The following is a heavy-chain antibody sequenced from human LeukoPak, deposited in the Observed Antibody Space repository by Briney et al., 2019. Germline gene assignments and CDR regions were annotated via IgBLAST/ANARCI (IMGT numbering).Heavy chain of an antibody. Sequence: ASVKVSCKASGYTFTSYYMHWVRQAPGQGLEWMGIINPSGGSTNYAQKFQGRVTMTRDTSTSTVYMELSGLRPEDTAVYYCARGRTVTNDFDLWGRGTLLTVSS. CDR3: ARGRTVTNDFDL. J-gene: IGHJ2*01. CDR2: INPSGGST. CDR1: GYTFTSYY. D-gene: IGHD4-17*01. V-gene: IGHV1-46*01.